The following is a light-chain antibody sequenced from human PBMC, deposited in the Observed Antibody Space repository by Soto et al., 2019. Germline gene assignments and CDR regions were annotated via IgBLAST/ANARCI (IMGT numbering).Light chain of an antibody. CDR2: EVN. V-gene: IGLV2-8*01. J-gene: IGLJ2*01. CDR1: SSDVGAYKF. Sequence: QAVVTQPPSASGSPGQSVTISCTGTSSDVGAYKFVSWYQLHPGKAPKLMIYEVNVRPSGVPVRFSGSKSGNTASLTVSGLQVEDEADYYCSSYGGRSNLVFGGGTKLTVL. CDR3: SSYGGRSNLV.